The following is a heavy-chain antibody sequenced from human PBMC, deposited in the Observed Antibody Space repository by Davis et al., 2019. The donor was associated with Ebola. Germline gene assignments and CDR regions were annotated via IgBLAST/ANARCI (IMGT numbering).Heavy chain of an antibody. V-gene: IGHV3-33*01. CDR3: ARDEYYYGSGSYTYYFDY. CDR1: GFTFSSYG. CDR2: IWYDGSNK. D-gene: IGHD3-10*01. J-gene: IGHJ4*02. Sequence: GGSLRLSCAASGFTFSSYGMHWVRQAPGKGLEWVAVIWYDGSNKYYADSAKGRFTISRDNAKNSLYLQMNSLRAEDTAVYYCARDEYYYGSGSYTYYFDYWGQGTLVTVSS.